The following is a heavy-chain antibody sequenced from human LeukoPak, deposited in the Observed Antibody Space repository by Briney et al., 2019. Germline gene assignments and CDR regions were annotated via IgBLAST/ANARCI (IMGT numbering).Heavy chain of an antibody. Sequence: PSETLSLTCSVSGGSINSHYWSWIRQSPGKGLEWIGYISYSGSTDYNPSLKSRVTMTIDTSSNQFSLRLTSVTAADTAVYYCAREESMVRGVSWFDPWGQGTLVTVSS. V-gene: IGHV4-59*11. CDR3: AREESMVRGVSWFDP. J-gene: IGHJ5*02. CDR2: ISYSGST. CDR1: GGSINSHY. D-gene: IGHD3-10*01.